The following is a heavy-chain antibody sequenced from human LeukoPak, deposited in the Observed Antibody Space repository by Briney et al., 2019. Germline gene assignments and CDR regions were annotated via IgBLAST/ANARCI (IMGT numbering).Heavy chain of an antibody. CDR2: IWYDGSNK. J-gene: IGHJ4*02. V-gene: IGHV3-33*06. CDR1: GFTFSSYG. CDR3: AKDVEGLRYFDWLPLGGGYFDY. Sequence: GGSLRLSCAASGFTFSSYGMHWVRQAPGKGLEWVAVIWYDGSNKYYADSVKGRFTISRDNSKNTLYLQMNSLRAEDTAVYYCAKDVEGLRYFDWLPLGGGYFDYWGQGTLVTVSS. D-gene: IGHD3-9*01.